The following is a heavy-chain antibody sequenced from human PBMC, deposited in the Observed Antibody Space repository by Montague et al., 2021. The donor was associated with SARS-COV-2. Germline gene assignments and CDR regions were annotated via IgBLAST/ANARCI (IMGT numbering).Heavy chain of an antibody. CDR1: GFSLSTSGMC. CDR3: ARIWGATRGDAFDI. D-gene: IGHD1-26*01. J-gene: IGHJ3*02. Sequence: PALVKPTQTLTLTCTFSGFSLSTSGMCVSWIRQPPGKALEWLALIDWDDDKYYSTSLKTWLTISMDTSKNQVVLTMTNMDPVDTATYYCARIWGATRGDAFDIWGQGTMVTVSS. CDR2: IDWDDDK. V-gene: IGHV2-70*01.